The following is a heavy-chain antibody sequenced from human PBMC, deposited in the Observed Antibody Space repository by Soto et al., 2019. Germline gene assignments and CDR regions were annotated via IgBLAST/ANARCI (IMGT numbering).Heavy chain of an antibody. CDR2: ISYDGSNK. D-gene: IGHD3-22*01. J-gene: IGHJ4*02. Sequence: GGSLRLSCAASGFTFSSYGMHWVRQAPGKGLECVAVISYDGSNKYYADSVKGRFTISRDNSKNTLYLQMNSLRAEDTAVYYWAKDRYYYDSSGYYYTHYFDYWGQGTLVTVSS. V-gene: IGHV3-30*18. CDR1: GFTFSSYG. CDR3: AKDRYYYDSSGYYYTHYFDY.